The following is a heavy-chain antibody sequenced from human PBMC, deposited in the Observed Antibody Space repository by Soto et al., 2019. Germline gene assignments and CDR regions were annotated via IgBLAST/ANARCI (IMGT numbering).Heavy chain of an antibody. CDR2: INAGNGNT. V-gene: IGHV1-3*01. CDR1: GYTFTSYA. CDR3: ARESGYYYDSSGFDP. Sequence: PSVKVSCKASGYTFTSYAMHWVRQAPGQRLEWMGWINAGNGNTKYSQKFQGRVTITRDTSASTAYMELSSLRSEDTAVYYCARESGYYYDSSGFDPWGQGTLVTVSS. J-gene: IGHJ5*02. D-gene: IGHD3-22*01.